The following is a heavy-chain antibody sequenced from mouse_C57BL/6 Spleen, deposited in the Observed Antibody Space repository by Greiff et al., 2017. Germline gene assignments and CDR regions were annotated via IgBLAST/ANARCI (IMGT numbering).Heavy chain of an antibody. CDR1: GYSFTDYN. Sequence: VQLQQSGPELVKPGAPVKISCKASGYSFTDYNLNWVKQSNGKSLEWIGVFNPNYGTTSSNQKSMAKATLTVDQSSSTAYMQLNSLTSEDSAVYYCAKPRCDGYAMDYWGQGTSVTVSS. CDR3: AKPRCDGYAMDY. V-gene: IGHV1-39*01. J-gene: IGHJ4*01. CDR2: FNPNYGTT.